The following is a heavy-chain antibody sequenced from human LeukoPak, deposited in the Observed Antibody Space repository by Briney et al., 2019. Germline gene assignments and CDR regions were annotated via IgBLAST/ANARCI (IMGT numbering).Heavy chain of an antibody. CDR3: ARLNSSSWYWWFDP. CDR2: INWNGGST. CDR1: EFTFDDYG. D-gene: IGHD6-13*01. V-gene: IGHV3-20*04. J-gene: IGHJ5*02. Sequence: GGSLRLSCAASEFTFDDYGMSWVRQAPGKGLEWVSGINWNGGSTGYADSVKGRFTISRDNAKNSLYLQMNSLRAEDTALYYCARLNSSSWYWWFDPWGQGTLVTVSS.